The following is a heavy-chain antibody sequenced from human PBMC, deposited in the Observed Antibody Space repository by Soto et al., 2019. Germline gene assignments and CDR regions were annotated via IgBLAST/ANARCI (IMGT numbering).Heavy chain of an antibody. CDR3: ARDRVMLTFGGASEEWGIDA. CDR2: IYYSGST. D-gene: IGHD3-16*01. V-gene: IGHV4-59*12. Sequence: SETLSLTCTISADSISSYYWSWIRQPPGKGLEWIGYIYYSGSTNYNPSLKSRVPISVDTSKNQFSLKLNSVTAADTAVYYCARDRVMLTFGGASEEWGIDAWGPGTPVTVSS. CDR1: ADSISSYY. J-gene: IGHJ5*02.